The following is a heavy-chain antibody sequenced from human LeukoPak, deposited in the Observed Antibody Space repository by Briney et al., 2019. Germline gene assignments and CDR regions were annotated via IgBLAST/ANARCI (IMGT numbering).Heavy chain of an antibody. CDR1: GYSFTSYW. V-gene: IGHV5-51*01. CDR3: ARLRYIVVVTANNWFDP. J-gene: IGHJ5*02. CDR2: IYPGDSDT. D-gene: IGHD2-21*02. Sequence: TGESLKISCKGSGYSFTSYWIGWVRQMPGKGLEWMGIIYPGDSDTRYSPSFQGQVTISADKSISTAYLQWSSLKASDTAMYYCARLRYIVVVTANNWFDPWGQGTLVTVSS.